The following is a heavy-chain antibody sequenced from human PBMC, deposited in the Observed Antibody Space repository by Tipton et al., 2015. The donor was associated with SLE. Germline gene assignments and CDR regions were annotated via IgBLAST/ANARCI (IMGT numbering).Heavy chain of an antibody. CDR2: ISSSGSTI. CDR1: GFTFSSYE. D-gene: IGHD6-13*01. J-gene: IGHJ6*02. V-gene: IGHV3-48*03. Sequence: GSLRLSCAASGFTFSSYEMNWVRQAPGKGLEWVSYISSSGSTIYYADSVKGRFTISRDNAKNSLYLQMNSLRAEDTAVYYCAREYSSSWYSPNIVGCMDVWGQGTTVTVSS. CDR3: AREYSSSWYSPNIVGCMDV.